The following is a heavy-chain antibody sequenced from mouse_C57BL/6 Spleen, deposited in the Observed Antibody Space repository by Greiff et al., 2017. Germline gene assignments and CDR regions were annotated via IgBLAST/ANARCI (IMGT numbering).Heavy chain of an antibody. CDR3: ARHEEGEGGYTWYFDV. V-gene: IGHV1-62-2*01. CDR1: GYTFTEYT. D-gene: IGHD2-2*01. Sequence: VKLQESGAELVKPGASVKLSCKASGYTFTEYTIHWVKQRSGQGLEWIGWFYPGSGSIKYNEKFKDKATLTADKSSSTAYMELSRLTSDDSAVYFCARHEEGEGGYTWYFDVWGTGTTVTVSS. J-gene: IGHJ1*03. CDR2: FYPGSGSI.